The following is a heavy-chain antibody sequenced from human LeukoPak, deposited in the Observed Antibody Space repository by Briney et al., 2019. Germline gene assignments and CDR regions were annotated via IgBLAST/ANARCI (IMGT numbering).Heavy chain of an antibody. V-gene: IGHV4-34*01. CDR3: ARVRGYSYGLSFDP. J-gene: IGHJ5*02. CDR2: INHSGST. Sequence: SETLSLTCAVYGGSFSGYYWSWIRHPPGKGLEWIGEINHSGSTNYNPSLKSRVTISVDTSKNQFSLKLSSVTAADTAVYYCARVRGYSYGLSFDPWGQGTLVTVSS. D-gene: IGHD5-18*01. CDR1: GGSFSGYY.